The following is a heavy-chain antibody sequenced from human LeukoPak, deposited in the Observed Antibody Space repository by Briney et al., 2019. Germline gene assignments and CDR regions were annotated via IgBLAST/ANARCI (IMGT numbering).Heavy chain of an antibody. J-gene: IGHJ4*02. Sequence: GGSLRLSCAASGFTFSNYGINWVRQAPGKGLEWVSYISSTTTTIHYADSVKGRFTISRDNAKNSLYLQMNSLRAEDTAVYYCASLPYYDFWSGYGYDDYWGQGTLVTVSS. CDR2: ISSTTTTI. D-gene: IGHD3-3*01. CDR3: ASLPYYDFWSGYGYDDY. CDR1: GFTFSNYG. V-gene: IGHV3-48*04.